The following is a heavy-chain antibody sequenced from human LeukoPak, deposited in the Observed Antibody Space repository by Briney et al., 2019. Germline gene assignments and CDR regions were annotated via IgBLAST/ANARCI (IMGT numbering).Heavy chain of an antibody. D-gene: IGHD6-6*01. CDR2: MNPNSGNT. J-gene: IGHJ5*02. Sequence: ASVKVSCKASGYTFTSYDINWVRQATGQGLEWMGWMNPNSGNTGYAQKFEGRVTMTRNTSISTAYMELSSLRSEDTAVYYCARGDGSSLVSNWFDPWGQGTLVTVSS. V-gene: IGHV1-8*01. CDR3: ARGDGSSLVSNWFDP. CDR1: GYTFTSYD.